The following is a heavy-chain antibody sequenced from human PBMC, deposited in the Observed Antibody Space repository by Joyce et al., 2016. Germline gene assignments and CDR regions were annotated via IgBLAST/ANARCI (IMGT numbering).Heavy chain of an antibody. V-gene: IGHV3-33*01. Sequence: QIQLVESGGGVVQPGKSLSLSCTASGFTLINSIVHWVRRTTGKGLEWVAVKYYDEEKKIYGDSGKGRFTISKDTFKNTLYLQMTGLRVEDTAVYYCARNLQSPGTIAFDIWGQGTAVTVSS. J-gene: IGHJ3*02. CDR3: ARNLQSPGTIAFDI. D-gene: IGHD5-24*01. CDR1: GFTLINSI. CDR2: KYYDEEKK.